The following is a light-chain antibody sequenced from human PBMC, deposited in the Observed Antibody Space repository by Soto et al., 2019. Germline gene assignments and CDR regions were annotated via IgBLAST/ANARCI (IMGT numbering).Light chain of an antibody. Sequence: EIVMTQSPGTLSLSPGERATLPCRASQSITNNYLAWYQQKPGRAHRLLIYSASSRATGIPDRFSGSGSGTDFTLTISRLEPEDFAMYYCQQYGYLVTFGGGTKVEIK. J-gene: IGKJ4*01. CDR3: QQYGYLVT. V-gene: IGKV3-20*01. CDR2: SAS. CDR1: QSITNNY.